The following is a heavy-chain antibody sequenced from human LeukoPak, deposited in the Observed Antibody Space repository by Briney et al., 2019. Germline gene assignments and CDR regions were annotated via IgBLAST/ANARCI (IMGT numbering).Heavy chain of an antibody. V-gene: IGHV3-48*01. CDR3: ARGIVGATHFDG. CDR1: GFTFSSYS. Sequence: PGGSLRLPCAASGFTFSSYSINWVRQAPGKGLEWVSYISSSTGTIYYADSVKGRFTISRDNAKNSLYLQMNSLRAEDTAVYYCARGIVGATHFDGWGQGALVTVSS. J-gene: IGHJ4*02. D-gene: IGHD1-26*01. CDR2: ISSSTGTI.